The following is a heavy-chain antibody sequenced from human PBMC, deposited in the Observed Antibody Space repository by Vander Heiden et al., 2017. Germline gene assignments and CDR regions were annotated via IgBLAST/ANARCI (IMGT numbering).Heavy chain of an antibody. V-gene: IGHV1-2*02. CDR1: GYTFTDFY. CDR3: ARSPGYCRDKGCPAPWLGP. Sequence: QVQLVQSGADVKKPGASVKVSCKASGYTFTDFYTEWVRQAPGQGLEWMGLINPNDGGTKYAQKFQGRVTLTTDTSTSTVYMELNGLTSDDTAVYYCARSPGYCRDKGCPAPWLGPWGPGTLVTVAS. CDR2: INPNDGGT. J-gene: IGHJ5*02. D-gene: IGHD2-15*01.